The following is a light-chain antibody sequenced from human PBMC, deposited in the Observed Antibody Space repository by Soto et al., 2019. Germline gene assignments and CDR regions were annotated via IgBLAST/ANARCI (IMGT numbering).Light chain of an antibody. CDR2: GAS. Sequence: EIVLTQSPCTLSLSPGERATLSCRASQSVSSSYLAWYQQKPGQAPRLLIYGASSRATGIPDRFSGSGSGTDFTLTIIRLEPEEFAVYYCQQYGSVPTFGGGTKWAIK. CDR1: QSVSSSY. CDR3: QQYGSVPT. V-gene: IGKV3-20*01. J-gene: IGKJ4*01.